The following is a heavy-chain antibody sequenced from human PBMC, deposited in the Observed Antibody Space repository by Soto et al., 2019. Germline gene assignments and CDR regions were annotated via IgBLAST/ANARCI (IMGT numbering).Heavy chain of an antibody. CDR3: AVRAPFSY. CDR2: ISLDGSNT. Sequence: QVQLVESGGGVVQPGRSLRLSCAASGFTFSTYAMHWVRQAPGKGLEWVALISLDGSNTYYADSVKGRFTISRDNSENTLYLQRNSLRADDTAVYYCAVRAPFSYWGQGTLVTVSS. CDR1: GFTFSTYA. V-gene: IGHV3-30-3*01. D-gene: IGHD3-3*01. J-gene: IGHJ4*02.